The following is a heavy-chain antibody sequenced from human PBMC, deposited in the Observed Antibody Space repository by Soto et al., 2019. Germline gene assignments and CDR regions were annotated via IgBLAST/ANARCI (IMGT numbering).Heavy chain of an antibody. Sequence: SETLSLTCAVSGGSFCANYWTWIRQPPGKGLEWIGEINYRGSTNYSPSLKNRVTISADTSNYHFSLELTSVTAADTAVYYCASARFDSWGRGILVTVSS. CDR3: ASARFDS. V-gene: IGHV4-34*01. J-gene: IGHJ4*02. CDR2: INYRGST. CDR1: GGSFCANY.